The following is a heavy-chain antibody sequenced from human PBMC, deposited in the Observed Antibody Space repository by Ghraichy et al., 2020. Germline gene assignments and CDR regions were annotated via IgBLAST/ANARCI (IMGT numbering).Heavy chain of an antibody. D-gene: IGHD3-10*01. CDR3: ARDWGKGIWFGELNPYYYYGMDV. CDR1: GYTFTSYG. Sequence: ASVKVSCKASGYTFTSYGISWVRQAPGQGLEWMGWISAYNGNTNYAQKLQGRVTMTTDTSTSTAYMELRSLRSDDTAVYYCARDWGKGIWFGELNPYYYYGMDVWGQGTTVTVSS. V-gene: IGHV1-18*04. CDR2: ISAYNGNT. J-gene: IGHJ6*02.